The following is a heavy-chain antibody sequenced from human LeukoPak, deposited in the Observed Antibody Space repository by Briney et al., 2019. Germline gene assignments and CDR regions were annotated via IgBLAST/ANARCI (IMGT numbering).Heavy chain of an antibody. Sequence: RASVKVSCKASGYTFTGYYMDWVRQAPGQGLEWMGRINPNSGGTNYAQKFQGRVTMTRDTSISTAYMELSRLRSDDTAVYYCAREDNLGSGSSPNDYWGQGTLVTVSS. D-gene: IGHD6-19*01. V-gene: IGHV1-2*06. CDR2: INPNSGGT. J-gene: IGHJ4*02. CDR3: AREDNLGSGSSPNDY. CDR1: GYTFTGYY.